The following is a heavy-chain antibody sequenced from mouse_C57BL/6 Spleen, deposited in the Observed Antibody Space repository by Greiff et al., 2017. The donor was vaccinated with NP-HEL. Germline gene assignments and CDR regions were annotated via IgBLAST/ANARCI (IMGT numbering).Heavy chain of an antibody. CDR3: ARFTTYYAMDY. Sequence: VKLMESGAELARPGASVKLSCKASGYTFTSYGISWVKQRTGQGLEWIGEIYPRSGNTYYNEKFKGKATLTADKSSSTAYMELRSLTSEDSAVYFCARFTTYYAMDYWGQGTSVTVSS. V-gene: IGHV1-81*01. J-gene: IGHJ4*01. CDR2: IYPRSGNT. CDR1: GYTFTSYG.